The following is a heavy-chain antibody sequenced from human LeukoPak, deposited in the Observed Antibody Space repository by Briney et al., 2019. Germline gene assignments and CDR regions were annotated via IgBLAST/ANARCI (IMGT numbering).Heavy chain of an antibody. CDR3: ARDTHCSSTSCYNAFDI. CDR2: ISSSSTYI. CDR1: GFTFSSYS. D-gene: IGHD2-2*02. J-gene: IGHJ3*02. V-gene: IGHV3-21*01. Sequence: PGGSLRLSCAASGFTFSSYSMNWVRQAPGKGLEWVSSISSSSTYIYYADSLKGRFTISRGNAKNSLSLQMNSLRAEDTAVYYCARDTHCSSTSCYNAFDIWGQGTMVTVSS.